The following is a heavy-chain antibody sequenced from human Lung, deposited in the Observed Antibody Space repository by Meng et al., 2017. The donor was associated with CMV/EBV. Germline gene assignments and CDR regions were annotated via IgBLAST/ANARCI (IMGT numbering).Heavy chain of an antibody. Sequence: SCATSGFIFSTYAMNWVRQAPGKGLEWVSTINSDSRGTIFYANSVRGRFTISRDDSRNTLYLQMISLRAEDTAIYYCAKRLPYYGMDVWGQGTAVTVSS. CDR2: INSDSRGTI. CDR3: AKRLPYYGMDV. D-gene: IGHD2-15*01. J-gene: IGHJ6*01. CDR1: GFIFSTYA. V-gene: IGHV3-23*01.